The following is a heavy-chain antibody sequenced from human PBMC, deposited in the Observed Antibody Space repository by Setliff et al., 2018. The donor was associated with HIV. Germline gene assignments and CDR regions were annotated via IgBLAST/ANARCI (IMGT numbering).Heavy chain of an antibody. J-gene: IGHJ4*02. CDR2: ISYDGGSK. D-gene: IGHD6-6*01. Sequence: GGSLRLSCAVSGLTFTNYAMHWVRQAPGKGLESVSFISYDGGSKYYADSVKGRFTISRDNSKNTLYLQMNSLRVEDTAIYYCARAWAMRQLVPAYWGQGTLVTVSS. CDR3: ARAWAMRQLVPAY. CDR1: GLTFTNYA. V-gene: IGHV3-30*12.